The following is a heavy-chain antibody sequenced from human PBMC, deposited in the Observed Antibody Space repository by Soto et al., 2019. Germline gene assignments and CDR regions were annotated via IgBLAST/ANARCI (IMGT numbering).Heavy chain of an antibody. J-gene: IGHJ4*02. Sequence: QVQLVQSGAEVKNPGASVKVSCKTSGYTFTKYGVGWVRQAPGQGLEWMGWISGSSGNANYAEKVQGRTTLTTDTSTSKAYIELRSLRSDDTAVYYCAREMAGLGGEYDYWGQGTLVTVSS. V-gene: IGHV1-18*01. D-gene: IGHD3-16*01. CDR1: GYTFTKYG. CDR2: ISGSSGNA. CDR3: AREMAGLGGEYDY.